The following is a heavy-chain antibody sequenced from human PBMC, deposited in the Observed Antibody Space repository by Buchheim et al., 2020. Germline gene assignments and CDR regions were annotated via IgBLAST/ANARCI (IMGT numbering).Heavy chain of an antibody. J-gene: IGHJ6*03. CDR3: ARSLGGMYYYYYYYMDV. D-gene: IGHD1-26*01. CDR1: GYTFTGYY. CDR2: INPNSGGT. V-gene: IGHV1-2*04. Sequence: QVQLVQSGAEVKKPGASVKVSCKASGYTFTGYYMHWVRQAPGQGLEWMGWINPNSGGTNYAQKFQGWVTMTRDPSTSTAYMELRSLRSDDTAVYYCARSLGGMYYYYYYYMDVWGKGTT.